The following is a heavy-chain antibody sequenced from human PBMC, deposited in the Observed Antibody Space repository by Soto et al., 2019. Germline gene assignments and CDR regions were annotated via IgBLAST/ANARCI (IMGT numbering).Heavy chain of an antibody. V-gene: IGHV1-18*01. J-gene: IGHJ3*02. CDR1: GYTFTSYG. D-gene: IGHD1-1*01. CDR3: ARDHTTWFPNPFKAFDI. Sequence: QVQLVQSGAEVKKPGASVKVSCKASGYTFTSYGISWVRQAPGQGLEWMGWISAYNGNTNYAQKLQGRVTMTTDTSTSTAYMELRSLRSDDTAVYYCARDHTTWFPNPFKAFDIWGQGTMVTVSS. CDR2: ISAYNGNT.